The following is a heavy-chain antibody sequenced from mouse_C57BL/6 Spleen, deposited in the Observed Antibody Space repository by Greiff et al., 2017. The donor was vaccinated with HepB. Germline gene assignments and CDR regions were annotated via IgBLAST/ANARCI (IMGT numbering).Heavy chain of an antibody. J-gene: IGHJ4*01. CDR3: ARSQGNFPMDY. CDR2: IDPNSGGT. CDR1: GYTFTSYW. V-gene: IGHV1-72*01. Sequence: QVQLKQPGAELVKPGASVKLSCKASGYTFTSYWMHWVKQRPGRGLEWIGRIDPNSGGTKYNEKFKSKATLTVDKPSSTAYMQLSSLTSEDSAVYYCARSQGNFPMDYWGQGTSVTVSS. D-gene: IGHD2-1*01.